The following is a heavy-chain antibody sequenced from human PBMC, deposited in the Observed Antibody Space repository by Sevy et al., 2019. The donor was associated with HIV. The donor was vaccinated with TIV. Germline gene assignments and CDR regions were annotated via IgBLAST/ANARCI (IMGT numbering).Heavy chain of an antibody. Sequence: GGSLRLSCAASGVTFSGYSMNWVRQAPRKGLEWVSSISNSSSSIYYAYSVKGRFTISRDNAKNSLYLQMDSLTAEDTAVYDCARGFCVSSSCSGSSWGQGTLVTVSS. CDR2: ISNSSSSI. V-gene: IGHV3-48*01. CDR1: GVTFSGYS. J-gene: IGHJ5*02. CDR3: ARGFCVSSSCSGSS. D-gene: IGHD2-2*01.